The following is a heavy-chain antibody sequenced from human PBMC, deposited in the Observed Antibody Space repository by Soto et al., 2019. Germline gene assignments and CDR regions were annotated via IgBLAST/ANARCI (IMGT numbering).Heavy chain of an antibody. V-gene: IGHV3-30-3*01. D-gene: IGHD6-13*01. CDR2: ISYDGSNK. Sequence: QVQLVESGGGVVQPGRSLRLSCAASGFTFSSYAMHWVRQAPGKGLEWVAVISYDGSNKYYADSVKGRFTISRDNSKNTLYLQMNSLRAEDTAVYYCAREAAAGLTLDYWGHGTLVTVSS. CDR3: AREAAAGLTLDY. CDR1: GFTFSSYA. J-gene: IGHJ4*01.